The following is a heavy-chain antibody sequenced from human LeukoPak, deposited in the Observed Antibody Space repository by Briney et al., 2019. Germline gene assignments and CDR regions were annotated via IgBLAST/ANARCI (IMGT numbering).Heavy chain of an antibody. CDR2: INAGNGNT. CDR3: ARDVSGYSSSWPDY. V-gene: IGHV1-3*01. CDR1: GYTFTSYA. D-gene: IGHD6-13*01. Sequence: ASVKVSCKASGYTFTSYAMHWARQAPGQRLEWMGWINAGNGNTKYSQKFQGRVTITRDTSASTAYMELSSLRSEDTAVYYCARDVSGYSSSWPDYWGQGTLVTVSS. J-gene: IGHJ4*02.